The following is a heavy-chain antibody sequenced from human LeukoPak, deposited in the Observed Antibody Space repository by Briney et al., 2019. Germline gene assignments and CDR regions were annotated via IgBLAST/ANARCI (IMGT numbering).Heavy chain of an antibody. CDR3: ARLPPIVRGVTNGMDV. CDR2: IYPGDSDT. V-gene: IGHV5-51*01. Sequence: GESLKISCKGSGYSFTSYWIGWVRQMPGKGLEWMGIIYPGDSDTRYSPSFQGQVTISADKSISTAYLQWSSLKASDTAMYYCARLPPIVRGVTNGMDVWGQGTTVTVSS. CDR1: GYSFTSYW. J-gene: IGHJ6*02. D-gene: IGHD3-10*01.